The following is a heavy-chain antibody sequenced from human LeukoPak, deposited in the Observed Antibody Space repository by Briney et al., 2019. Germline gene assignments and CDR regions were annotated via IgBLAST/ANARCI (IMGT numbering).Heavy chain of an antibody. Sequence: PSETLSLTCTVSGGSISSSSYYWGWIRQPPGKGLEWIGSIYYSGSTYYNPSLKSRVTISVDTSKNQFSLKLSSVTAADTAVYYCARVKDYGDQSYGMDVWGQGTTVTVSS. V-gene: IGHV4-39*07. CDR3: ARVKDYGDQSYGMDV. J-gene: IGHJ6*02. CDR2: IYYSGST. D-gene: IGHD4-17*01. CDR1: GGSISSSSYY.